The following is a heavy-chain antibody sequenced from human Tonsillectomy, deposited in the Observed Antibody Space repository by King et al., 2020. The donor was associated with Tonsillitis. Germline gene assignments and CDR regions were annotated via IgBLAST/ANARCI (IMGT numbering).Heavy chain of an antibody. CDR3: ASDRFGSGTI. D-gene: IGHD3-10*01. J-gene: IGHJ3*02. Sequence: VQLVESGGGLVQPGGSLRLSCAASGLAATSNYMSWVRQVPGKGLDWVAVIHSGSGGSTYYADTVKGRFTISRDDSKNMLYLQMNSLRADDTAIYYCASDRFGSGTIWGQGTMVTVSS. CDR1: GLAATSNY. CDR2: IHSGSGGST. V-gene: IGHV3-66*01.